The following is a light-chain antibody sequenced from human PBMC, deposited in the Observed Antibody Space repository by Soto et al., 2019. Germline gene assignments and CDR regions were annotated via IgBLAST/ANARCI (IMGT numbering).Light chain of an antibody. V-gene: IGKV3-20*01. J-gene: IGKJ4*01. CDR3: LQYGSSPFT. CDR1: QSVSSSY. CDR2: GAS. Sequence: EIVLTQSPGTLSLSPGERATLSCRASQSVSSSYLAWYQQKPGQAPRLLIYGASSRATGIPDRFSGSGSGTGFTLTISRLVPEDFAVYYCLQYGSSPFTFGGGTKVEIK.